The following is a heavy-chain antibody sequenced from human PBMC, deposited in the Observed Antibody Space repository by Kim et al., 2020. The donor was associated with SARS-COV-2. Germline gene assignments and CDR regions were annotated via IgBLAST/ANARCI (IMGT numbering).Heavy chain of an antibody. V-gene: IGHV1-3*01. CDR1: GYTFSNYA. CDR2: INAGSGNT. D-gene: IGHD3-3*01. Sequence: ASVKVSCKSSGYTFSNYAMHWVRQAPGQRLEWMGWINAGSGNTEYPQKFQGRLIITRDTSASTAYMELSSLRSEDTAVYYCARGGAVLRFLEWLSSYFDY. CDR3: ARGGAVLRFLEWLSSYFDY. J-gene: IGHJ4*01.